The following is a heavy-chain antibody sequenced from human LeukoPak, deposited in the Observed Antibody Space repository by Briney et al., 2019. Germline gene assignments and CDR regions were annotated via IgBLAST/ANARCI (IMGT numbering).Heavy chain of an antibody. CDR1: GASVSSGNW. Sequence: SETLSLTCAVSGASVSSGNWWNWARQSPGKGLEWVAEILYTGDTNYNPSLRSRVTLSIDNSNNEASLKLASVTAADSAVYYCARAQRGCSANSCYLDPWGPGILVTVSS. J-gene: IGHJ5*02. D-gene: IGHD2-15*01. V-gene: IGHV4-4*02. CDR3: ARAQRGCSANSCYLDP. CDR2: ILYTGDT.